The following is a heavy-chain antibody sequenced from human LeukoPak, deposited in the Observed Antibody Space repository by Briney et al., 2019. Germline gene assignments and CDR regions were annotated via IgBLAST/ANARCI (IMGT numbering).Heavy chain of an antibody. CDR3: ARDIAVAGTSTTLWY. J-gene: IGHJ4*02. D-gene: IGHD6-19*01. V-gene: IGHV3-11*01. CDR2: IGSSGSTI. CDR1: GFTFSDYY. Sequence: GGSLRLSCAASGFTFSDYYMSWIRQAPGKGLEWVSYIGSSGSTIYYADSVKGRFTISRDNAKNSLYLQMNSLRAEDTAVYYCARDIAVAGTSTTLWYWGQGTLVTVSS.